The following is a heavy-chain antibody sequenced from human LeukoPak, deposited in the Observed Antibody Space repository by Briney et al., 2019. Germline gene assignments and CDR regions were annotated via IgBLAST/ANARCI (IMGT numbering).Heavy chain of an antibody. J-gene: IGHJ6*03. V-gene: IGHV3-7*03. CDR3: AKGDDILTGTYYYYYMDV. CDR2: ILPDGSYK. D-gene: IGHD3-9*01. Sequence: PGGSLRLSCAASGLTFSGSWMTWVRQPPGKGLEWVGNILPDGSYKHYVDSVKGRFTISRDNAKNSLYLQMNSLRAEDTAVYYCAKGDDILTGTYYYYYMDVWGKGTTVTVSS. CDR1: GLTFSGSW.